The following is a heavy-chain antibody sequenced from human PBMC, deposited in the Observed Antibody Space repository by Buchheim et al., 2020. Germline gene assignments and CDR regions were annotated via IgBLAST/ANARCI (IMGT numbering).Heavy chain of an antibody. J-gene: IGHJ5*02. V-gene: IGHV3-33*01. CDR1: GFSFTSYG. CDR2: LWYNGNDK. D-gene: IGHD3-10*01. Sequence: QVQLVESGGDVVQPGGSLRLSCAASGFSFTSYGMHWVRQAPGKGLEWVAVLWYNGNDKNYADFVKGRFTVSRDTSKNILYLQLNSLSVEDTAVYFCARDTDTGSHYTGLDPWGPGTL. CDR3: ARDTDTGSHYTGLDP.